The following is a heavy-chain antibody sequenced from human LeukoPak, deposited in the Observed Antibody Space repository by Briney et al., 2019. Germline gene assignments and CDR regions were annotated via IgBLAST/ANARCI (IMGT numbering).Heavy chain of an antibody. CDR3: ARDKGSGGSGNPAWDY. D-gene: IGHD3-10*01. V-gene: IGHV1-2*02. J-gene: IGHJ4*02. CDR2: INPNSGGT. Sequence: ASVKVSCKASGYTFTGYYMHWVRQAPGQGLEWMGWINPNSGGTNYAQKFQGRVTMTRDTSISTAYMELSRLRSDDTAVYYCARDKGSGGSGNPAWDYWGQGTLVTVSS. CDR1: GYTFTGYY.